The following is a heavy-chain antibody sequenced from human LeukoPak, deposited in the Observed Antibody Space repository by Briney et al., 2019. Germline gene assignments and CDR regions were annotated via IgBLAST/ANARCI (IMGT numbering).Heavy chain of an antibody. CDR2: INPSRGST. Sequence: ASVKVSCKASGYTFTGYYMHWVRQAPGQGLEWMGIINPSRGSTTYAQKFQGRVTLTRDTSTSTVFMELSSLRSEDTAVYYCARDRQRGALRFIFDYWGQGTLVTVSS. J-gene: IGHJ4*02. CDR1: GYTFTGYY. CDR3: ARDRQRGALRFIFDY. V-gene: IGHV1-46*01. D-gene: IGHD3-3*01.